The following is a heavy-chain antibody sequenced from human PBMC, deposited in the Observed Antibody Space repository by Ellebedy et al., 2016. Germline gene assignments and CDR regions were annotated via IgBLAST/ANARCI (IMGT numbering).Heavy chain of an antibody. Sequence: SETLSLXXTVSGGSISSDNYYWSWIRQSPGKGLEWIASISQGGGTFYNPSLKSRLTVSLDTSNNTFSLNLRSVTAADSAMYYCVRDLSGGLWWYDSWGQGTLVTVSS. CDR1: GGSISSDNYY. D-gene: IGHD1-26*01. CDR2: ISQGGGT. CDR3: VRDLSGGLWWYDS. V-gene: IGHV4-39*07. J-gene: IGHJ5*01.